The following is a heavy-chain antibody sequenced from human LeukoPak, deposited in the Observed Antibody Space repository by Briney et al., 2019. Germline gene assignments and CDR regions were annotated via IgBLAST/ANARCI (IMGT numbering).Heavy chain of an antibody. Sequence: SETLSLTCTVSGYSISSGYYWGWIRQPPGKGLEWIGSIYHSGSTYYNPSLKSRVTISVDTSKNQFSLKLSSVTAADTAVYYCARRYRESDYWGQGTLVTVSS. D-gene: IGHD5-12*01. J-gene: IGHJ4*02. CDR1: GYSISSGYY. CDR2: IYHSGST. CDR3: ARRYRESDY. V-gene: IGHV4-38-2*02.